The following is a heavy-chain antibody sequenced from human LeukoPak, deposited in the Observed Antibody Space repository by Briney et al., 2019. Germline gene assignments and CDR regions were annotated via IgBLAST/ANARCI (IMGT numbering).Heavy chain of an antibody. Sequence: PSETLSLTCTVSDGSITNYDWSWVRQPPGKGLEFIGHVHYSGTADYNPSLKSRVTISIDTSKKHFFLKLKSVTAADTAVYYCARGYGDFRVEGRYFHSLGQGTLVTVSS. J-gene: IGHJ4*02. CDR1: DGSITNYD. CDR2: VHYSGTA. CDR3: ARGYGDFRVEGRYFHS. D-gene: IGHD4-17*01. V-gene: IGHV4-59*01.